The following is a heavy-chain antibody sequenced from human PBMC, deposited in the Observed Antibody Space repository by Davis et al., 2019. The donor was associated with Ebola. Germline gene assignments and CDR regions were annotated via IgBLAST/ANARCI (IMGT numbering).Heavy chain of an antibody. J-gene: IGHJ6*02. CDR3: ARDKVGYSYGYSDYYGMDV. D-gene: IGHD5-18*01. CDR1: GFTFSSYG. V-gene: IGHV3-33*01. Sequence: GESLKISCAASGFTFSSYGKHWVRQAPGKGLEWVAVIWYDGSNKYYADSVKGRFTISRDNSKNTLYLQMNSLRAEDTAVYYCARDKVGYSYGYSDYYGMDVWGQGTTVTVSS. CDR2: IWYDGSNK.